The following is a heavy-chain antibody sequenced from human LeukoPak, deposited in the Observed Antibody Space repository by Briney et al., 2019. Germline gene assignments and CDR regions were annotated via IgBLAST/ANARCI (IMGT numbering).Heavy chain of an antibody. J-gene: IGHJ6*02. Sequence: GGSLRLSCAASGFTFSSYWMNWARQAPGKGLEWVASINHNGNVNYYVDSVKGRFTISRDNAKNSLYQQMSNLRAEDTAVYFCARGGGLDVWGQGATVTVSS. CDR3: ARGGGLDV. CDR1: GFTFSSYW. CDR2: INHNGNVN. D-gene: IGHD3-16*01. V-gene: IGHV3-7*03.